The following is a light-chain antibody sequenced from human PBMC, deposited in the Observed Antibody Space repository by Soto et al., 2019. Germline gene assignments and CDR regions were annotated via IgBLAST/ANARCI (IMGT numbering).Light chain of an antibody. V-gene: IGLV2-14*01. J-gene: IGLJ1*01. CDR2: DVS. CDR3: SSYTSSSFYV. Sequence: QSALTQPASVSGSPGQSITIYCTGTSSDVGGYNYVSWYQQHPGKAPKLMIYDVSNRPSGVSNRFSGSKSGNTASLTISGLQAEDEAEYYCSSYTSSSFYVFGTGTKRTVL. CDR1: SSDVGGYNY.